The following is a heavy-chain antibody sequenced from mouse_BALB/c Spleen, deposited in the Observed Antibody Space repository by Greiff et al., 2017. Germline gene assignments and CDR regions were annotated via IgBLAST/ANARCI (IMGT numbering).Heavy chain of an antibody. Sequence: EVQVVESGGGLVQPGGSLRLSCATSGFTFPDYYMSWVRQPPGKALEWLGFIRNKANGYTTEYSASVKGRFTISRDNSQSILYLQMNTLRAEDSATYYCARDGLLLYYYAKDYWGQGTSVTVSS. CDR2: IRNKANGYTT. V-gene: IGHV7-3*02. D-gene: IGHD1-1*01. CDR1: GFTFPDYY. J-gene: IGHJ4*01. CDR3: ARDGLLLYYYAKDY.